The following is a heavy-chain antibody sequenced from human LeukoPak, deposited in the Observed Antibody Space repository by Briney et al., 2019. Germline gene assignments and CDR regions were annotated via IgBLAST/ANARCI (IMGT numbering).Heavy chain of an antibody. V-gene: IGHV3-74*01. J-gene: IGHJ4*02. CDR3: ARVRTDSSGDYYEGFDY. Sequence: GGSLRLSCAASGFTFSSYWMHWVRQAPGKGLVWVSRINSDGSSTSYADSVKGRFTISRDNAKNTLYLQMNSLRAEDTAVYYCARVRTDSSGDYYEGFDYWGQGTPVTVTS. CDR1: GFTFSSYW. CDR2: INSDGSST. D-gene: IGHD6-19*01.